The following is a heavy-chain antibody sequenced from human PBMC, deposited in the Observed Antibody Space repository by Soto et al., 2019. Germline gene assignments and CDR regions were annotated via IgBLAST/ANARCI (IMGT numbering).Heavy chain of an antibody. CDR2: ISYHGINK. D-gene: IGHD4-17*01. J-gene: IGHJ5*02. CDR3: GKYSDYGDHRDWFDP. Sequence: QVQLVESGGGVVYPGRSLRLSCTASGFSFSSYGMHWVRQAPGKGLEWVAVISYHGINKYYADSVNGRFTISRDNSKNTLFLQMNNLRVEDTAVYYCGKYSDYGDHRDWFDPWGQGTLVTVSS. CDR1: GFSFSSYG. V-gene: IGHV3-30*18.